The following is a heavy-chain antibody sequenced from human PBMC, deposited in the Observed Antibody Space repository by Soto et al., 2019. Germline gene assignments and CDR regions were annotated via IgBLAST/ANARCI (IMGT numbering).Heavy chain of an antibody. J-gene: IGHJ4*02. Sequence: EVQLVESGGGLVQPGRSLRLSCAASGFTFDDYAMHWVRQAPGKGLEWVSGISWNSGSIGYADSVKGRFTISRDNAKNSLYLQMNSLRAEDTALYYCAKVIAAAGTGWGQGTLVTVSS. D-gene: IGHD6-13*01. V-gene: IGHV3-9*01. CDR3: AKVIAAAGTG. CDR2: ISWNSGSI. CDR1: GFTFDDYA.